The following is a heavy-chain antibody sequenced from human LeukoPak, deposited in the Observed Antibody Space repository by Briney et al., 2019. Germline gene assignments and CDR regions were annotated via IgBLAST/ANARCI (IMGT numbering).Heavy chain of an antibody. Sequence: GASVKVSCKASGYTFTGYYMQWVRQAPGQGLEWMGRINPNNGDTNCPQNFQGRVTMTRDTSISTAYMEMTSLTSDDTAVYWCAIGMMAAGTFDRWGQGTLVTVSS. D-gene: IGHD6-13*01. V-gene: IGHV1-2*06. CDR1: GYTFTGYY. CDR2: INPNNGDT. J-gene: IGHJ4*02. CDR3: AIGMMAAGTFDR.